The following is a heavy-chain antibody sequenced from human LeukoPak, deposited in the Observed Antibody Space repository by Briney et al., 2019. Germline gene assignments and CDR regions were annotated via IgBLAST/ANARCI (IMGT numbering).Heavy chain of an antibody. CDR2: INSDGAST. CDR3: AGGTATTAGIDY. Sequence: PGGSLRLSCTASGFAFSSYWMFWVRQVPGKGLVWVSQINSDGASTTYGDPAKGRFTASRDNAKNTLFLQMNSLRVEDTAVYYCAGGTATTAGIDYWGQGTLVTVSS. D-gene: IGHD1/OR15-1a*01. V-gene: IGHV3-74*01. CDR1: GFAFSSYW. J-gene: IGHJ4*02.